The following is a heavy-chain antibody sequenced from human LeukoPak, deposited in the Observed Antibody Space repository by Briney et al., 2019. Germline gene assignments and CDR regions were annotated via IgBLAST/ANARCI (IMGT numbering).Heavy chain of an antibody. CDR3: ARKGRITIFGVGKNWFDP. D-gene: IGHD3-3*01. Sequence: SETLSLTCAVYGGSFSGYYWSWIRQPPGKGLEWIGEINHSGSTNYNPSLKSRVTISVDTTKNQFSLKLSSVTAADTAVYYCARKGRITIFGVGKNWFDPWGQGTLVTVSS. CDR1: GGSFSGYY. V-gene: IGHV4-34*01. CDR2: INHSGST. J-gene: IGHJ5*02.